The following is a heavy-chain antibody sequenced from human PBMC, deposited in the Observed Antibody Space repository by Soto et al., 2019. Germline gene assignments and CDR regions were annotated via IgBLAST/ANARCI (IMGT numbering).Heavy chain of an antibody. CDR3: ARNAYNWNDAGAFYI. CDR1: GFTFSSYS. V-gene: IGHV3-21*01. CDR2: ISSSSSYI. J-gene: IGHJ3*02. D-gene: IGHD1-1*01. Sequence: GGSLRLSCAASGFTFSSYSMNWVRQAPGKGLEWVSSISSSSSYIYYADSVKGRFTISRDNAKNSLYLQMNSLRAEDTAVYYCARNAYNWNDAGAFYIWGQGTMVTVSS.